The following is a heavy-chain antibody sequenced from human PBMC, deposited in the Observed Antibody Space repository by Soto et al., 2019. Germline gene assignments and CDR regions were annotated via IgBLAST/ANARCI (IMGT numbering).Heavy chain of an antibody. V-gene: IGHV4-31*03. CDR3: TRDNCGAAAGFDY. J-gene: IGHJ4*02. CDR2: TYNSGST. CDR1: GGSISSGGYY. Sequence: QVQLQESGPGLVKPSQTLSLTCTVSGGSISSGGYYWSWIRQHPGKGLEWIGYTYNSGSTYYNPSMKSRVTRSQDTSTTQFFLELSSVTAADTAVYCCTRDNCGAAAGFDYWGQGTLVTVSS. D-gene: IGHD6-13*01.